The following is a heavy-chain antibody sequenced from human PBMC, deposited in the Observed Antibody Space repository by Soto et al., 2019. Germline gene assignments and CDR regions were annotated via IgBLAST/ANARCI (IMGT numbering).Heavy chain of an antibody. D-gene: IGHD6-19*01. J-gene: IGHJ4*02. CDR2: INPNSGGT. Sequence: ASVKVSCKASGYTFTGYYMHWVRQAPGQGLEWMGWINPNSGGTNYAQKFQGWVTMTRDTSISTAYMELSRLRSDDTAVYYCATSDGGWYGSFDYWGQGTLVTVSS. CDR3: ATSDGGWYGSFDY. CDR1: GYTFTGYY. V-gene: IGHV1-2*04.